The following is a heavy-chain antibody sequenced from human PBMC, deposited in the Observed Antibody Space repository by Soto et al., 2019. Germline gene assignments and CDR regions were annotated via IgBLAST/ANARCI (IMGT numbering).Heavy chain of an antibody. D-gene: IGHD5-12*01. J-gene: IGHJ4*02. CDR2: INHSGST. CDR1: GGSFSGYY. V-gene: IGHV4-34*01. Sequence: SETLSLTCAVYGGSFSGYYWSWIRQPPVKVLEWIGEINHSGSTNYNPSLKSRVTISVDTSKNQFSLKLSSVTAADTAVYYCARGGEMATPTDYWGQGTLVTVSS. CDR3: ARGGEMATPTDY.